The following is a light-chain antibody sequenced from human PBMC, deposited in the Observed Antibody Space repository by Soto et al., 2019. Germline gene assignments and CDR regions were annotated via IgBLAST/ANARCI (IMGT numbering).Light chain of an antibody. CDR2: EVS. J-gene: IGLJ2*01. Sequence: QSALTQPPSASGSPGQSVTISCTGTSSHVGAYSYVSWYQQHPGKAPKLMIYEVSKRPSGVPDRFSGSKSGNTASLTVSGLQAEDEADYYCSSYAGSNNFVVFGGGTKVTVL. CDR1: SSHVGAYSY. V-gene: IGLV2-8*01. CDR3: SSYAGSNNFVV.